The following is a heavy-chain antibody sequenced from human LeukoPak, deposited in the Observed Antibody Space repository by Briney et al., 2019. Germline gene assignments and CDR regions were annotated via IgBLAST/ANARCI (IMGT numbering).Heavy chain of an antibody. J-gene: IGHJ2*01. CDR3: ARDRGSCSSTSCQRIYRYFDL. D-gene: IGHD2-2*01. V-gene: IGHV4-59*12. Sequence: PSETLSLTCTVSGGSISSYYWSWIRQPPGKGLEWIGYIYYSGSTNYNPSLRSRVTVSVDASMKQFSLKLSSVTAADTAVYYCARDRGSCSSTSCQRIYRYFDLWGRGTLVTVSS. CDR1: GGSISSYY. CDR2: IYYSGST.